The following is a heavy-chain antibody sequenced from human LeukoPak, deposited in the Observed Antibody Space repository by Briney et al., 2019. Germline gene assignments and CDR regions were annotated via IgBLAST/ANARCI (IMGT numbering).Heavy chain of an antibody. J-gene: IGHJ4*02. CDR3: AAAEAAAILD. Sequence: GTSVTVSCTASGFTFTSSAVQWVRQARGQRLEWIGWIVVGSGNTNYAQKFQERVTITRDMSTSTAYMELSSLRSEDTAAYYCAAAEAAAILDWGQGTLVTVSS. CDR2: IVVGSGNT. D-gene: IGHD2-2*01. CDR1: GFTFTSSA. V-gene: IGHV1-58*01.